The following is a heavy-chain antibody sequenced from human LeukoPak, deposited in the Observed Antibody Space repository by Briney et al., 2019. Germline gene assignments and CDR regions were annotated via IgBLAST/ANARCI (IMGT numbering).Heavy chain of an antibody. Sequence: ASVKVSCKASGGTFSSYAITWVRQAPGQGLEWMGRITPILDIVNYAQKFQGRVTMTRDTSTSTVYMGLSSLRSEDTAVYYCARARDIAAAGGYFDYWGQGTLVTVSS. CDR2: ITPILDIV. D-gene: IGHD6-13*01. CDR3: ARARDIAAAGGYFDY. V-gene: IGHV1-69*04. CDR1: GGTFSSYA. J-gene: IGHJ4*02.